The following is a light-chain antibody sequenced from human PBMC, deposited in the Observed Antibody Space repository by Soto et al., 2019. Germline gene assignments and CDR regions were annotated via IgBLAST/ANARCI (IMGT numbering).Light chain of an antibody. V-gene: IGKV4-1*01. Sequence: DIVMTQSPDSLAVSLGERATINCKSSQSVLYSSNNKNYLAWYQQKPGQPPKLLIYWASTLQSGVPDRFSGSGSGTGFTLTISSLQAEDVAVYYCQQYFSTPLTFGGGTKVEIK. CDR1: QSVLYSSNNKNY. CDR3: QQYFSTPLT. J-gene: IGKJ4*01. CDR2: WAS.